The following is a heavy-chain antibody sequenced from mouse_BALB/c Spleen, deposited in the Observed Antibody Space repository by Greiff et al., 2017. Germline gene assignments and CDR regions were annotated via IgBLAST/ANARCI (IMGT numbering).Heavy chain of an antibody. D-gene: IGHD1-1*01. V-gene: IGHV5-17*02. CDR3: ARGNYANAMDY. J-gene: IGHJ4*01. CDR1: GFTFSSFG. CDR2: ISSGSSTI. Sequence: DVQLVESGGGLVQPGGSRKLSCAASGFTFSSFGMRWVRQAPEKGLEWVAYISSGSSTIYYADTVKGRFTISRDNPKNTLFLQMTSLRSEDTAMYYCARGNYANAMDYWGQGTSVTVSS.